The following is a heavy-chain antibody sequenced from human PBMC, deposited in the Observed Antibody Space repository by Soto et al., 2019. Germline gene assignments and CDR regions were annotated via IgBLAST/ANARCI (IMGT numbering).Heavy chain of an antibody. CDR3: AREMDYDILTGYYTGRGYFEL. Sequence: QVQLQESGPGLVKPSGTLSLTCAVSGGSISSSNWWSWVRQPPGKGLEWIGEIYNSGSTKYNPSLKSRVTRSVAKSKNQFSRKLSYVTAADTAVYYCAREMDYDILTGYYTGRGYFELWGRGTLVTVSS. V-gene: IGHV4-4*02. D-gene: IGHD3-9*01. CDR2: IYNSGST. J-gene: IGHJ2*01. CDR1: GGSISSSNW.